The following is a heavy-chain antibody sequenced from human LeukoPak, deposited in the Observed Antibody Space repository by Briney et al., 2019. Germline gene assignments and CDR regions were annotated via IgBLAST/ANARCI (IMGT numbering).Heavy chain of an antibody. CDR1: GGSISSGGYY. Sequence: SETLSLTCTVSGGSISSGGYYWSWIRQPPGKGLEWIGYIYHSGSTYYNPSLKRRVTISVDTSRNQFSLILSSVTAADTALYYCARHKRDYYYYYMDVWGKGTTVSVSS. J-gene: IGHJ6*03. CDR3: ARHKRDYYYYYMDV. CDR2: IYHSGST. V-gene: IGHV4-30-2*03.